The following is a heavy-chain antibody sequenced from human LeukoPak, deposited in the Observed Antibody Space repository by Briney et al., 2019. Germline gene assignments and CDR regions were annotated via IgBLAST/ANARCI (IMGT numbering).Heavy chain of an antibody. D-gene: IGHD3-10*01. Sequence: PGGSLRLSCAASGFTFSGSAMHWVRQASGKGLEWVGRIRSKANSYATAYAASVKGRFTISRDDSKNTAYLQMNSLKTEDTAVYYCAREMSGSNDALDIWGQGTMVTVSS. V-gene: IGHV3-73*01. CDR3: AREMSGSNDALDI. CDR2: IRSKANSYAT. J-gene: IGHJ3*02. CDR1: GFTFSGSA.